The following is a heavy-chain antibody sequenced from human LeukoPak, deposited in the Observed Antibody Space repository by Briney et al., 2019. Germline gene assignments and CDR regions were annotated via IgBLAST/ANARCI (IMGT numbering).Heavy chain of an antibody. V-gene: IGHV3-30*02. CDR2: IRYDGSNT. J-gene: IGHJ4*02. CDR3: AKDLYGSGSYQIRLFDY. CDR1: GFTFSSYG. Sequence: PGGSLRLSCAASGFTFSSYGMHWVRQAPGKGLEWVAFIRYDGSNTFYTDSVKGRFTISRDNSKNTLYLQMNSLRAEDAAVYYCAKDLYGSGSYQIRLFDYWGQGTLVTVSS. D-gene: IGHD3-10*01.